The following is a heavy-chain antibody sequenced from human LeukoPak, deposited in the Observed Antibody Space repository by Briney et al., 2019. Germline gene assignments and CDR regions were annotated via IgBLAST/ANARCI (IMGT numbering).Heavy chain of an antibody. D-gene: IGHD4-23*01. V-gene: IGHV4-39*07. CDR3: ARIEDYGGNSVNY. J-gene: IGHJ4*02. CDR2: IYYSGST. Sequence: KPSETLSLTCTVSGGSISDSNYYWGWIRQPPGRGLEWIGNIYYSGSTYYSPSLKSRVTVSVDTSKNQFSLKLSSVTAADTAVYYCARIEDYGGNSVNYWGQGTLVTVSS. CDR1: GGSISDSNYY.